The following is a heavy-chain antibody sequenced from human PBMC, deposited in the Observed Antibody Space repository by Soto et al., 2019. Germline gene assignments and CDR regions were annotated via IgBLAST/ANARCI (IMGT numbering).Heavy chain of an antibody. Sequence: PGGSLRLSCAASGFTFSSYAMAWVRQAPGKGLEWVSTISGSGGSTYYADSVKGRFTISRDNSKNTLYLQMNSLRAEDTAVYYCARPKGYSSNLYYFDYWGQGTLVTVSS. V-gene: IGHV3-23*01. J-gene: IGHJ4*02. D-gene: IGHD6-13*01. CDR3: ARPKGYSSNLYYFDY. CDR1: GFTFSSYA. CDR2: ISGSGGST.